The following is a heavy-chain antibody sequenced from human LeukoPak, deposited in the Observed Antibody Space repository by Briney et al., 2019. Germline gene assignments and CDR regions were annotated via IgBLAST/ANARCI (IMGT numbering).Heavy chain of an antibody. CDR1: GFTFTSYA. J-gene: IGHJ4*02. Sequence: GGSLRLSCATSGFTFTSYAMNWVRQAPGKGLEWVAAITGNGVNTYYADSVKGRFTNSSDPSKNTLFLQMHSLRADDTAVYYCAKPRADIPATVFDSWGQGALVTVSS. CDR3: AKPRADIPATVFDS. V-gene: IGHV3-23*01. CDR2: ITGNGVNT. D-gene: IGHD2-2*02.